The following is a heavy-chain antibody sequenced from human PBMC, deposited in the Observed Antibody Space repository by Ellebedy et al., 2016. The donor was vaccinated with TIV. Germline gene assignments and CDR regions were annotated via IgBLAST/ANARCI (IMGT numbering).Heavy chain of an antibody. Sequence: GESLKISCSASGLTFSSHAMSWVRQAPRQGLEWVSSITGSGDNTYYADSVKGRFPISSDNSKNTLYLQMISLRDEDTAVYYFARDPVGVGPAFDVWGQGTVVTVSS. CDR3: ARDPVGVGPAFDV. D-gene: IGHD4-23*01. CDR1: GLTFSSHA. CDR2: ITGSGDNT. J-gene: IGHJ3*01. V-gene: IGHV3-23*01.